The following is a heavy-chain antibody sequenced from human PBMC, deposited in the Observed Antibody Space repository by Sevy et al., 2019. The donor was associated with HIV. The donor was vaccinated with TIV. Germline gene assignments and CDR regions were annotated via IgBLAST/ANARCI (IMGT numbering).Heavy chain of an antibody. CDR3: AIDPSPGITAIQDY. V-gene: IGHV3-21*01. D-gene: IGHD2-21*02. CDR2: INSRSTYI. CDR1: GFTFSSFS. J-gene: IGHJ4*02. Sequence: GGSLRLSCTASGFTFSSFSMSWVRQAPGKGLEWDASINSRSTYIYHADPVKGRFTISRDNAKNSLYLQMNSLRAEDTAVYYCAIDPSPGITAIQDYWGPGTLVTVSS.